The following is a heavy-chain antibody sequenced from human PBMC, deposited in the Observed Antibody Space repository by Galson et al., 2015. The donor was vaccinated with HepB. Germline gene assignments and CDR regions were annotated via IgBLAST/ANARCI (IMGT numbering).Heavy chain of an antibody. V-gene: IGHV1-18*04. CDR2: ISANTGNT. CDR3: ARDRLHSLDY. D-gene: IGHD2-15*01. CDR1: GYTFTTHY. Sequence: SVKVSCKASGYTFTTHYMHWVRQAPGQGLEWMGWISANTGNTNYAQKFQGRVTLTRDTSTSSVHMELRSLRIDDTAVYYCARDRLHSLDYWGPGSLVTVSS. J-gene: IGHJ4*02.